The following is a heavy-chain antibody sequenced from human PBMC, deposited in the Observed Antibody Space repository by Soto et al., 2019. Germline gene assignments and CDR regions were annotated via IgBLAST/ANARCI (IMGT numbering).Heavy chain of an antibody. D-gene: IGHD6-6*01. J-gene: IGHJ4*02. CDR2: INHSGST. CDR1: GGSFSGYY. V-gene: IGHV4-34*01. CDR3: ARSYSSSSVDY. Sequence: SETLSLTCAVYGGSFSGYYWSWIRQPPGKGLEWIGEINHSGSTNYNPSLKSRVTISVDTSKNQFSLKLSSVTAADTAVYYCARSYSSSSVDYWGQGTLVTVSS.